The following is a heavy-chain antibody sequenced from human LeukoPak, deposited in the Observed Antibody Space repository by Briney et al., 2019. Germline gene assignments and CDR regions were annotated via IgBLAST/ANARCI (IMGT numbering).Heavy chain of an antibody. CDR2: ISGSGGNT. J-gene: IGHJ4*02. CDR3: ADESAAGFDH. Sequence: GGSLRLSCAASGFTFSSHAMSWVRQAPGKGLEWVSVISGSGGNTYYADSVKGRFTISRDNSKNTLYLQIYSLRVEDTAVYYCADESAAGFDHWGQGTLVSVSS. D-gene: IGHD1-14*01. V-gene: IGHV3-23*01. CDR1: GFTFSSHA.